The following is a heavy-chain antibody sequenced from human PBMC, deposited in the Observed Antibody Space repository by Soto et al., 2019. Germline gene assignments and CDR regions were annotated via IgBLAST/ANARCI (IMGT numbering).Heavy chain of an antibody. CDR3: ANYYYGSGSGY. D-gene: IGHD3-10*01. J-gene: IGHJ4*02. CDR2: IYHSGST. Sequence: WTWIRQPPGKGLEWIGTIYHSGSTNYNPSLKSRVYISIDTSGTQFSLRLSSVTAADTAMYYCANYYYGSGSGYWGQGTLVTVSS. V-gene: IGHV4-59*08.